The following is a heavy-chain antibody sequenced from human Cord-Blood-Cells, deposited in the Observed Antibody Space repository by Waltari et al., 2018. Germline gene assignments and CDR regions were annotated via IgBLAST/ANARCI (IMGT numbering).Heavy chain of an antibody. V-gene: IGHV3-21*01. CDR2: ISSSSSYI. CDR1: GFTFSSYS. CDR3: ARTSYDYVWGSYRSGNWFDP. J-gene: IGHJ5*02. D-gene: IGHD3-16*02. Sequence: GFTFSSYSMNWVRQAPGKGLEWVSSISSSSSYIYYADSVKGRFTISRDNAKNSLCLQMNSLRAEDTAVYYCARTSYDYVWGSYRSGNWFDPWGQGTLVTVSS.